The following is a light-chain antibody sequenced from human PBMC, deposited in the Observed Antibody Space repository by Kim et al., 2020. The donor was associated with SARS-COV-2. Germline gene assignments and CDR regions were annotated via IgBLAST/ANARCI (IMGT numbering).Light chain of an antibody. CDR3: QHYHGYPYT. CDR2: AAS. Sequence: SASVGDRVPITCRASQDISNFLAWIQQRPGEAPKSLIYAASDLQSGVPSRFSGSGSGTDFTLTISSLQPEDFATYYCQHYHGYPYTFGQGTKLEIK. J-gene: IGKJ2*01. V-gene: IGKV1-16*01. CDR1: QDISNF.